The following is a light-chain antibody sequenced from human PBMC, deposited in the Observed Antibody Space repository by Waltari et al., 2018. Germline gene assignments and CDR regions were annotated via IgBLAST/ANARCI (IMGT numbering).Light chain of an antibody. CDR3: QQRSNWPPSLT. CDR1: QSVSSY. CDR2: DAS. V-gene: IGKV3-11*01. Sequence: EIVLTQSPATLSLSPGERATLSCRASQSVSSYLACYQQKPGQAPSLLHYDASNRATCIPARFSGSGSGTDFTLTISSLEPEDFAVYYCQQRSNWPPSLTFGGGTKVEIK. J-gene: IGKJ4*01.